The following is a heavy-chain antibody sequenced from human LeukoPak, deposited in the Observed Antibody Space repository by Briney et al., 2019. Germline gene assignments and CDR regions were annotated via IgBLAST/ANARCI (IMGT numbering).Heavy chain of an antibody. J-gene: IGHJ6*02. D-gene: IGHD1-26*01. CDR3: ARLATDYYYGMDV. V-gene: IGHV4-59*08. CDR1: GGSISRYY. Sequence: SETLSPTCTVSGGSISRYYWTWIRQPPGQGLEWIGYIYYRGSTNYNPSLKSRVTISVDTSKNQFSLKLSSVTAADTAVYYCARLATDYYYGMDVWGQGTTVTVSS. CDR2: IYYRGST.